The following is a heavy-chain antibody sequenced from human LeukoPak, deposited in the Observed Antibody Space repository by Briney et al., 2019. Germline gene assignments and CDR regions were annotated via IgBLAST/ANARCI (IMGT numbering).Heavy chain of an antibody. Sequence: PGTSLRLSCAASGFTFSSFGMHWVRQAPGKGLEWVAVLWYDGSNKYYADSVKGRFTISRDNSKNTLYLQMNSLRAEDTAVHYCAKGVDDYVWGSYNWFDPWGQGTLVTVSS. V-gene: IGHV3-33*06. J-gene: IGHJ5*02. CDR3: AKGVDDYVWGSYNWFDP. CDR2: LWYDGSNK. CDR1: GFTFSSFG. D-gene: IGHD3-16*01.